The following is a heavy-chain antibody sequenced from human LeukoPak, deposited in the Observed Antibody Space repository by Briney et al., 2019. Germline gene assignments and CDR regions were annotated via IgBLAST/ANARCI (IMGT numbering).Heavy chain of an antibody. J-gene: IGHJ4*02. CDR1: GYTFTGYY. CDR3: ASGTPMNY. Sequence: ASVKVSCKASGYTFTGYYMHWVRQAPGQGLEWMGGIIPIFGTANYAQKFQGRVTITADESTSTAYMELSSLRSEDTAVYYCASGTPMNYWGQGTLVTVSS. D-gene: IGHD3-22*01. CDR2: IIPIFGTA. V-gene: IGHV1-69*13.